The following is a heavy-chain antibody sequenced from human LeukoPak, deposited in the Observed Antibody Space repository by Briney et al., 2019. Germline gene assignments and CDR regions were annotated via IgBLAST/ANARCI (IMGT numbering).Heavy chain of an antibody. Sequence: ASVKVSCKVSGYTLTELSMHWVRQAPGKGLEWMGGFDPEDGETIYAQKFQGRVTMTEDTPTDTAYMELSSLRSEDTAVYYCATSGIAAAGTELDYWGQGTLVTVSS. CDR1: GYTLTELS. V-gene: IGHV1-24*01. J-gene: IGHJ4*02. CDR2: FDPEDGET. CDR3: ATSGIAAAGTELDY. D-gene: IGHD6-13*01.